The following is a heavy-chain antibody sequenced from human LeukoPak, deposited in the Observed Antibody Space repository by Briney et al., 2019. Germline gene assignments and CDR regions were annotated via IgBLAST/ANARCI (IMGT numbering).Heavy chain of an antibody. D-gene: IGHD3-22*01. Sequence: GSSVNVSCKASGGTFVNYAITWVRQAPGQGLEWMGRILPISGATNYAQKFQGRVPISADKSTSTVYMDLSRLTSDDTAVYYCAKGGYYYDNSGRWFDPWGQGTRVTVSS. J-gene: IGHJ5*02. V-gene: IGHV1-69*06. CDR1: GGTFVNYA. CDR2: ILPISGAT. CDR3: AKGGYYYDNSGRWFDP.